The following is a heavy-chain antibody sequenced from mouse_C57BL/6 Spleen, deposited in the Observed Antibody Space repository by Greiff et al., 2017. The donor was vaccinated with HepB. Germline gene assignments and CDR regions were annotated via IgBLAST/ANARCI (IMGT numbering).Heavy chain of an antibody. CDR3: ARWATTVEGYFDY. CDR1: GYSFTGYF. CDR2: INPYNGDT. J-gene: IGHJ2*01. D-gene: IGHD1-1*01. Sequence: EVQLQESGPELVKSGDSVKISCKASGYSFTGYFMNWVMQSHGKSLEWIGRINPYNGDTFYNQKFKGKATLTVDKSSSTAHMELRSLTSEDSAVYYCARWATTVEGYFDYWGQGTTLTVSS. V-gene: IGHV1-20*01.